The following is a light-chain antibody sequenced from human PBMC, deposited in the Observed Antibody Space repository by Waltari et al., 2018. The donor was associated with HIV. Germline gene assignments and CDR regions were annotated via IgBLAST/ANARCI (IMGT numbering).Light chain of an antibody. V-gene: IGKV1-5*03. J-gene: IGKJ3*01. Sequence: IQMTKSLSTLSASIGDRIPITCRASQTINNLLAWYQQKTGKAPKLLIYKASNVERGVPSRFSGSGSGTEFTLTSNSLQPDDFATYDCQQYDSHSPEIFTFGPGTKVDLK. CDR3: QQYDSHSPEIFT. CDR1: QTINNL. CDR2: KAS.